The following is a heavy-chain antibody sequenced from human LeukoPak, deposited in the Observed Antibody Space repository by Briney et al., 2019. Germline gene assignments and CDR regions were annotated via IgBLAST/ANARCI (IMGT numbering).Heavy chain of an antibody. CDR3: ARARYSSGWFRTTDAFDI. CDR1: GYSFTSFG. CDR2: INPNSGGT. V-gene: IGHV1-2*06. D-gene: IGHD6-19*01. Sequence: ASVKVSCKASGYSFTSFGISWVRQAPGQGLEWMGRINPNSGGTNYAQKFQGRVTMTRDTSISTAYMELSRLRSDDTAVYYCARARYSSGWFRTTDAFDIWGQGTMVTVSS. J-gene: IGHJ3*02.